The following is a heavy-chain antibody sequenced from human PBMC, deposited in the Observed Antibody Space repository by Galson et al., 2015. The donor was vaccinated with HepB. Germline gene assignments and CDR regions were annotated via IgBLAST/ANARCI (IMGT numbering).Heavy chain of an antibody. J-gene: IGHJ6*02. CDR2: ISYDGSNK. D-gene: IGHD6-13*01. CDR1: GFTFSSYA. CDR3: ARVWQQPTYYYYGMDV. Sequence: SLRLSCAASGFTFSSYAMHWVRQAPGKGLEWVAVISYDGSNKYYADSVKGRFTISRDNSKNTLYLQMNSLRAEDTAVYYCARVWQQPTYYYYGMDVWGQGTTVTVSS. V-gene: IGHV3-30*04.